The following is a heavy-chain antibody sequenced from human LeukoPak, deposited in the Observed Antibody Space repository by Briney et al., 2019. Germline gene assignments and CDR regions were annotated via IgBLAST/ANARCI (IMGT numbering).Heavy chain of an antibody. D-gene: IGHD3-9*01. V-gene: IGHV4-59*01. Sequence: SETLSLTCTVSGGSISGYYWSLIRQPPGKGLEWIGYIYSRGSTTYNPSLRSRVTISVDASKNQFSLQLSSVTAADTAVYYCAKTARLRYFEYWGQGTLVTVSS. CDR2: IYSRGST. CDR3: AKTARLRYFEY. J-gene: IGHJ4*02. CDR1: GGSISGYY.